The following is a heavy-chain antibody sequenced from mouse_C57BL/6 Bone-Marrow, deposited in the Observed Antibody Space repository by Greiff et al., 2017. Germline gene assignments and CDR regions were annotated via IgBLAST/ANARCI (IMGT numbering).Heavy chain of an antibody. V-gene: IGHV1-15*01. J-gene: IGHJ4*01. CDR1: GYTFTDYE. D-gene: IGHD2-4*01. CDR2: IDPETGGT. CDR3: TEYDYGLYAMDY. Sequence: QVQLQQSGAELVRPGASVTLSCKASGYTFTDYEMHWVKQTPVHGLEWIGAIDPETGGTAYNQKFKGKAILTADKSSSTAYIELHSLTSEDSAVYYCTEYDYGLYAMDYCGRGTSVTVTS.